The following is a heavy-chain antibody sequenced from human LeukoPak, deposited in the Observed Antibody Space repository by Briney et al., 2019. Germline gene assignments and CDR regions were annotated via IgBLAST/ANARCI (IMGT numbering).Heavy chain of an antibody. CDR3: ARVSQYQLLFYFYS. CDR2: ISSSSSYI. D-gene: IGHD2-2*01. CDR1: GFTFSSYS. Sequence: GGSLRLSCAASGFTFSSYSMNWVRQAPGKGLEWVSSISSSSSYIYYADSVKGRFTISRDNAKNSLYLQMTTLRAEPTAVYYCARVSQYQLLFYFYSCGPGTLVTASS. J-gene: IGHJ4*02. V-gene: IGHV3-21*01.